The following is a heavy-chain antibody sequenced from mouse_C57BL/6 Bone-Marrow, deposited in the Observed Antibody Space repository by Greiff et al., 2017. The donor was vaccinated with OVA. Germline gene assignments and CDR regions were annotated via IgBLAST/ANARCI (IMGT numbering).Heavy chain of an antibody. CDR3: ARKGYYGLL. D-gene: IGHD1-1*01. V-gene: IGHV3-6*01. CDR2: IRYDGST. J-gene: IGHJ2*01. CDR1: GYSITSGYF. Sequence: EVQLQQSGPGLVKPSQSLSLSCSVTGYSITSGYFRYWNRQPPGNLQEWMGNIRYDGSTNYNPTLKNRISITRDTSTNQFFLKLNSVTTEDTATYYCARKGYYGLLWGQGTTLTVSS.